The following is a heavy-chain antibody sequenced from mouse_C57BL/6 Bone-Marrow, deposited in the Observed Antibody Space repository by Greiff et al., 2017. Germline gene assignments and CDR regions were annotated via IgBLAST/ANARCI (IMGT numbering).Heavy chain of an antibody. D-gene: IGHD3-2*02. CDR3: ARRGQLRPRGDYFDY. CDR1: GYTFTSYW. V-gene: IGHV1-69*01. Sequence: VQLQQPGAELVMPGASVKLSCKASGYTFTSYWMHWVKQRPGQGLEWIGEIDPSDSYTNYNQKFKGKSTLTVDKSSSTAYMQLSSLTSEDSAVYYCARRGQLRPRGDYFDYWGQGTTLTVSS. CDR2: IDPSDSYT. J-gene: IGHJ2*01.